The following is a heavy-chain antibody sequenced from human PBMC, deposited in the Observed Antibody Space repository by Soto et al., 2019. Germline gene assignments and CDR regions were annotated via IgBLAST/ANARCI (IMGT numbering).Heavy chain of an antibody. V-gene: IGHV4-4*07. D-gene: IGHD6-13*01. Sequence: LSLTCTVSGGSISSYYWSWIRQPAGKGLEWIGRIYTSGSTNYNPSLKSRVTMSVDTSKNQFSLKLSSVTAADTAVYYCARDLVAAAGKGGAFDYWGQGTLVTVSS. J-gene: IGHJ4*02. CDR3: ARDLVAAAGKGGAFDY. CDR1: GGSISSYY. CDR2: IYTSGST.